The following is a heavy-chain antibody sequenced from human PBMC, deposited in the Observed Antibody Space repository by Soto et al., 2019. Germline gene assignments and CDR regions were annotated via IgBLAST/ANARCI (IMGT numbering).Heavy chain of an antibody. J-gene: IGHJ4*02. CDR1: GGTFSSYT. D-gene: IGHD1-20*01. CDR2: IIPILGIA. Sequence: SVKVSCKASGGTFSSYTISWVRQAPGQGLEWMGRIIPILGIANYAQKFQGRVTITADKSTSTAYMEPSSLRSEDTAVYYCAAGYNWNDGPFDYWGQGTLVTVSS. V-gene: IGHV1-69*02. CDR3: AAGYNWNDGPFDY.